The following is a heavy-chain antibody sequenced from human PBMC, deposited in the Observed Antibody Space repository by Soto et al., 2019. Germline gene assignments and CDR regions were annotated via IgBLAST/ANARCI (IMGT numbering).Heavy chain of an antibody. Sequence: QVQLVQSGAEVKKPGSSVKVSCKASGGTFSSYAISWVRQAPGQGLEWMGGIIPISDTTNYAQKFQGRVTITADDSTSTAYMELSSLRSEDTAVYYCARSQGSSTSLENYYYYYYGMDVWGQGTTVTVSS. CDR1: GGTFSSYA. CDR2: IIPISDTT. CDR3: ARSQGSSTSLENYYYYYYGMDV. D-gene: IGHD2-2*01. J-gene: IGHJ6*02. V-gene: IGHV1-69*01.